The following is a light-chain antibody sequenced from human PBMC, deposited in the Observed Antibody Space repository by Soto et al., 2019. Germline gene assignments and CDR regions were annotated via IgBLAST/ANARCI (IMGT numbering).Light chain of an antibody. CDR3: HHYET. CDR2: GAS. V-gene: IGKV3D-15*01. J-gene: IGKJ1*01. Sequence: EIVMTQSPATLSVSPGERATLSCRASQSLSSNLGWYQQKPGQAPRLLMYGASIRAAGVPDRFSGSGSGTEFTLTISRLEPEDFTVYYCHHYETFGQGTKVDIK. CDR1: QSLSSN.